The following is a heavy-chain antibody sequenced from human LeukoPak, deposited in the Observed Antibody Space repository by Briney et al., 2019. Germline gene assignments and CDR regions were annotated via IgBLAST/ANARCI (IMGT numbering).Heavy chain of an antibody. D-gene: IGHD1-26*01. CDR2: IYYSGST. CDR3: AMAELHDVFDI. V-gene: IGHV4-59*01. J-gene: IGHJ3*02. CDR1: GGSISSYY. Sequence: SETLSLTCTVSGGSISSYYWSWIRQHPGKGLEWIGYIYYSGSTNYNPSLKSRVTISVDTSKNQFSLKLSSVTAADTAVYYCAMAELHDVFDIWGQGTKVTVSS.